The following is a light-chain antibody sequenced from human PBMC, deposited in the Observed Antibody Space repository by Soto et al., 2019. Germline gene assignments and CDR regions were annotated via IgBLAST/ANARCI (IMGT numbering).Light chain of an antibody. CDR3: QQYIDWPPGT. V-gene: IGKV3-15*01. J-gene: IGKJ1*01. CDR1: QSVSSS. CDR2: DTS. Sequence: EIVVTQSPATLSVSPGERVTLSCRASQSVSSSLAWYQQRPGQAPRLLIYDTSTRAAGISARFSASGSGTEFTLTISSLQSEDFAVYYCQQYIDWPPGTFGQGTPGEIK.